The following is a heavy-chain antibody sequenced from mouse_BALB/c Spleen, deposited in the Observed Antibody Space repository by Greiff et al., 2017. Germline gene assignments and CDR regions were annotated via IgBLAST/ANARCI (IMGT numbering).Heavy chain of an antibody. J-gene: IGHJ2*01. Sequence: EVMLVESGGGLVQPGGSLKLSCAASGFTFSSYTLSWVRQTPEKRLEWFAYISNGGGSTYYPDTVKGRFTLSRDNSKNTLYLQMSSLKSEDTAMYYCAREVRGYLDYWGQGTTLTVSS. CDR3: AREVRGYLDY. V-gene: IGHV5-12-2*01. CDR2: ISNGGGST. D-gene: IGHD2-14*01. CDR1: GFTFSSYT.